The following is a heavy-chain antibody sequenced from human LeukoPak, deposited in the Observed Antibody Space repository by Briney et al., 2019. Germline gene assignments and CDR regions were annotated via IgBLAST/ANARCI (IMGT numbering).Heavy chain of an antibody. Sequence: PSETLSLTCTVSGGSISSYYWSWVRQPPGKGLEWIGYIYYSGSTNYNPSLKSRVTISVDTSKNQFSLKLSSVTAADTAVYYCARGSDDFWSGYSPSYWGQGTLVTVSS. J-gene: IGHJ4*02. CDR3: ARGSDDFWSGYSPSY. V-gene: IGHV4-59*01. CDR2: IYYSGST. CDR1: GGSISSYY. D-gene: IGHD3-3*01.